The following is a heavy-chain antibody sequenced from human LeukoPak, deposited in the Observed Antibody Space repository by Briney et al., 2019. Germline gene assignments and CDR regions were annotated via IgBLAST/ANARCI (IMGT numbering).Heavy chain of an antibody. CDR3: ARSYCSGGSCYFDY. D-gene: IGHD2-15*01. J-gene: IGHJ4*02. V-gene: IGHV1-18*01. Sequence: ASVKVSCKASGYTFARYGISWVRQAPGQGLEWMGWISAYNGNTNYAQKLQGRVTMTTDTSTSTAYMELRSLRSDDTAVYYCARSYCSGGSCYFDYWGQGTLVTVSS. CDR2: ISAYNGNT. CDR1: GYTFARYG.